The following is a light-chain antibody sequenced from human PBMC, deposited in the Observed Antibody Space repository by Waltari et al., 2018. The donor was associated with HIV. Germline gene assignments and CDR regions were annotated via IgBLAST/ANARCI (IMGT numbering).Light chain of an antibody. CDR1: SSNIGSNP. V-gene: IGLV1-44*01. CDR2: TNI. Sequence: HSVLTQPPSASASPGQRVNLSCSGGSSNIGSNPVIWYRQVPGEAPKLLIYTNIQRPSGVPDRFSGSKSGTSASLAISGLQSEDEADFYCAVWDDSLRSVLFGGGTRLTVL. CDR3: AVWDDSLRSVL. J-gene: IGLJ3*02.